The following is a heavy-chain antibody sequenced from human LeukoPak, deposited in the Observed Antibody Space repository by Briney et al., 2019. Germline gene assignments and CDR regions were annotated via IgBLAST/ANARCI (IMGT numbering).Heavy chain of an antibody. CDR2: IYYSGST. CDR1: GGSISSSSYY. D-gene: IGHD2-15*01. CDR3: ARPLGYCSGGSCP. J-gene: IGHJ5*02. Sequence: PSETLSLTCTVSGGSISSSSYYWGWIRQPPGKGLEWIGSIYYSGSTYYNPSLKSRVTISVDTPKNQFSLKLSSVTAADTAVYYCARPLGYCSGGSCPWGQGTLVTVSS. V-gene: IGHV4-39*01.